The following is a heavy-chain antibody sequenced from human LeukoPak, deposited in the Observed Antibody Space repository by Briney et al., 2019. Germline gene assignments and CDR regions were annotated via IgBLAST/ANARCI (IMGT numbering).Heavy chain of an antibody. CDR1: GYRFASYW. J-gene: IGHJ4*02. CDR3: ARLDMGYCSGGSCYPGYFDY. Sequence: TGESLKISCKGSGYRFASYWIAWVRQMPGKGLEWMGIIYPADSDTSYSPSFQGQVTISVDKSISTAYLQWSSLKASDTAMYYCARLDMGYCSGGSCYPGYFDYWGQGTLVTVSS. D-gene: IGHD2-15*01. V-gene: IGHV5-51*03. CDR2: IYPADSDT.